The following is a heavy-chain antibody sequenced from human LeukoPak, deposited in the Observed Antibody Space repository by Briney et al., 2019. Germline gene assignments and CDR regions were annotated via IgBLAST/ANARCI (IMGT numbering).Heavy chain of an antibody. CDR2: IYYSGST. CDR3: ASLHYYYYYMDV. V-gene: IGHV4-39*01. CDR1: GGSISSYY. J-gene: IGHJ6*03. Sequence: KPSETLSLTCTVSGGSISSYYWGWIRQPPGKGLEWIGTIYYSGSTYYNPSLKSRVTISVDTSKNQFSLKLSSATAADTAVHYCASLHYYYYYMDVWGKGTTVTVSS.